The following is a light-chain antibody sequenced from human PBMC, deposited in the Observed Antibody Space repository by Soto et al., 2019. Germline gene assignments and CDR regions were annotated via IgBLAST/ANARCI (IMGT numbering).Light chain of an antibody. Sequence: QSALTQPASVSGSPGQSITISCTGTSSDVGGYNYVSWYQQHPGKAPKLMIYDVSNRPSGVFNRFSGSKSGNTASLTISGLQAEDEGDYYCSSYTRSNTYVFGTGTKVTVL. CDR3: SSYTRSNTYV. CDR2: DVS. V-gene: IGLV2-14*03. J-gene: IGLJ1*01. CDR1: SSDVGGYNY.